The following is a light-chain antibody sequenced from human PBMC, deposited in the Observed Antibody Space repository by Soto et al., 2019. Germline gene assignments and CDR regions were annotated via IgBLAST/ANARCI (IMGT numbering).Light chain of an antibody. J-gene: IGKJ4*01. Sequence: DVRMTQSPSSLSASVGDTITITCRASRTINTYLNWFQQKPGEPPRLLIYGASTLHDGVPSRLSGSRCAADFALTISGLQPEDFAGYHSQQTYNDISFGVGTKV. V-gene: IGKV1-39*01. CDR1: RTINTY. CDR3: QQTYNDIS. CDR2: GAS.